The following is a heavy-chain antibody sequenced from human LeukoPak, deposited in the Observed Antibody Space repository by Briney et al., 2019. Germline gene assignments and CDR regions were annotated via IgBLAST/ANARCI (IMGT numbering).Heavy chain of an antibody. CDR1: GFTFSSYS. CDR2: ISSSSSYI. J-gene: IGHJ3*02. CDR3: ARAIAAAGPSVYAFDI. Sequence: GGSLRLSCAASGFTFSSYSMNWVRQAPGKGLEWVSSISSSSSYIYYADSVKGRFTISRDNAKNSLYLQMNSLRAEDTAVYYCARAIAAAGPSVYAFDIWGQGTMVTVSS. D-gene: IGHD6-13*01. V-gene: IGHV3-21*01.